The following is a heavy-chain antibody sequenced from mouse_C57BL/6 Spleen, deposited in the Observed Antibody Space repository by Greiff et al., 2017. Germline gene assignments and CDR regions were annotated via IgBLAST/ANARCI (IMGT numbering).Heavy chain of an antibody. CDR3: TEDYGSSSDY. J-gene: IGHJ2*01. CDR1: GFNIKDYY. CDR2: IDPNNGDT. V-gene: IGHV14-4*02. D-gene: IGHD1-1*01. Sequence: VQLLQSGAELVKPGASVKLSCTASGFNIKDYYMHWVKQSPEQGLEWIGWIDPNNGDTEYTQQFQVKATMTADTSSNTAYLQLRSLTSEDTAVYYCTEDYGSSSDYWGQGTTLTVSS.